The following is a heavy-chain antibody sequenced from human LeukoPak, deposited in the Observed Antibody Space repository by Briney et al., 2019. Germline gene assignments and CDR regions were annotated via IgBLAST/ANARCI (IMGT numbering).Heavy chain of an antibody. CDR3: ASDKGYSNNYFDY. J-gene: IGHJ4*02. D-gene: IGHD6-13*01. CDR1: GGSISTTGYY. Sequence: SETLSLTCTVSGGSISTTGYYWAWIRQPPGKGLQWIASIYYSGSTYYNSSLKSRVTITVDTSKNQFSLKLSSMTAADTAVYYCASDKGYSNNYFDYWGQGTLVTVSS. CDR2: IYYSGST. V-gene: IGHV4-39*02.